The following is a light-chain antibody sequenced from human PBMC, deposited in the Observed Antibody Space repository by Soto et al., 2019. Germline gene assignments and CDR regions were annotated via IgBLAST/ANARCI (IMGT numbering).Light chain of an antibody. Sequence: DIQVTQSPSSLSACVGDRVTITCRASQSISSYLNWYQQKPGKAPKLLIYAASSLQSGVPSRFSGSGSGTDFTLTISSLQPEDFATYYCQQSYSTWITFGQGTRLEIK. CDR2: AAS. CDR1: QSISSY. V-gene: IGKV1-39*01. CDR3: QQSYSTWIT. J-gene: IGKJ5*01.